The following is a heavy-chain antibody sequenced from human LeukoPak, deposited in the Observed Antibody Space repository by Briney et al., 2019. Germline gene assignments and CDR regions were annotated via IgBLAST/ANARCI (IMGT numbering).Heavy chain of an antibody. Sequence: ASVKASCKASGYTFTGYYMHWVRQAPGQGLEWMGWMNPNSGGTNYAEKFQGRVTMTRDTSINTAFMELSRLRSDDTAVYYCARDPAWEQLYNWFDPWGQGTLVTVSS. CDR3: ARDPAWEQLYNWFDP. D-gene: IGHD6-13*01. J-gene: IGHJ5*02. V-gene: IGHV1-2*02. CDR1: GYTFTGYY. CDR2: MNPNSGGT.